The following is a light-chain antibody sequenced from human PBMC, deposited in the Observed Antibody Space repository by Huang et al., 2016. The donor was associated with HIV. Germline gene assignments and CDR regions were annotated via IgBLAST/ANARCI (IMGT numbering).Light chain of an antibody. V-gene: IGKV3-15*01. J-gene: IGKJ1*01. CDR2: SVS. Sequence: EVVMTQSPATLSVSPGERATLSCRASQSVSGNLAWYQQKPGQAPRLLIHSVSYRANGIPTRFGGSGSGTQFTLTISSLQSEDFAVYYYQQYKNWPLTFGQGTKVEI. CDR3: QQYKNWPLT. CDR1: QSVSGN.